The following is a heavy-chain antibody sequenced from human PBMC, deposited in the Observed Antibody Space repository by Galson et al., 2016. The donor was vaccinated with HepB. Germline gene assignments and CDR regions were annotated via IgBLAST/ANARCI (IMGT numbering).Heavy chain of an antibody. V-gene: IGHV5-10-1*01. Sequence: QSGAEVKQPGESVRISCKASGYTFTSYWITWVRRMPGEGLEWMGRIDPSDSYTNYSPSFRGHVSISADKSITTAYLQLRNLQASDTAIYYCAGSITSAVKPFACGMDVWGQATTVTVSS. J-gene: IGHJ6*02. D-gene: IGHD6-25*01. CDR2: IDPSDSYT. CDR3: AGSITSAVKPFACGMDV. CDR1: GYTFTSYW.